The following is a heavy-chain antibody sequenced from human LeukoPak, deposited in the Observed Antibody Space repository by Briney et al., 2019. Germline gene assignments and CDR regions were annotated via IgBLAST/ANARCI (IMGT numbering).Heavy chain of an antibody. V-gene: IGHV5-51*01. J-gene: IGHJ3*02. Sequence: GESLKISCKGSGYSFSSYWIGWVRQMPGKGLEWMGIIYPGDSDTRYSPSFQGQVTISADKSISTAYLQWSSLKASDTAMYYCARSYDILTGYSAATDAFDIWGQGTMVTVSS. CDR2: IYPGDSDT. CDR3: ARSYDILTGYSAATDAFDI. D-gene: IGHD3-9*01. CDR1: GYSFSSYW.